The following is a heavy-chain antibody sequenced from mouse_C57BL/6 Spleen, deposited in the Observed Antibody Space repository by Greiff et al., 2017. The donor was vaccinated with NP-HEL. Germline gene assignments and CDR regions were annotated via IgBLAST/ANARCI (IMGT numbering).Heavy chain of an antibody. J-gene: IGHJ4*01. CDR1: GYTFPEYT. Sequence: VQLQPSGAELVKPGASVKLSCKASGYTFPEYTIHWVKQRSGQGLEWIGWFYPGSGSIKYNEKFKDKATLTADTSSSPVYMELSRLTSEDSAVYVCARHEDDYDDGYAMDYWGQGTSVTVSS. D-gene: IGHD2-4*01. V-gene: IGHV1-62-2*01. CDR2: FYPGSGSI. CDR3: ARHEDDYDDGYAMDY.